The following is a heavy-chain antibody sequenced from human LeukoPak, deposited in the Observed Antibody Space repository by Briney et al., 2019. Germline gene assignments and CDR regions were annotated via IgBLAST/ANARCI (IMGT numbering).Heavy chain of an antibody. Sequence: GGSLRLSCAASGFTFSSYWMSWVRQAPGKGLEWVANIKQDGSEKYYVDSVKGRFTISRDNAKNSLYLQMNSLRAEDTAVYYCAKDRTVTTYGEIDYWGQGTLVTVSS. V-gene: IGHV3-7*01. J-gene: IGHJ4*02. CDR3: AKDRTVTTYGEIDY. CDR1: GFTFSSYW. CDR2: IKQDGSEK. D-gene: IGHD4-17*01.